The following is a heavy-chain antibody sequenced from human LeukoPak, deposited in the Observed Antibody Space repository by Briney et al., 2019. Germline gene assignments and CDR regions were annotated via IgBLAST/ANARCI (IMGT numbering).Heavy chain of an antibody. CDR2: IYYSGST. CDR3: ARAGMVSGSYPYYFDY. Sequence: SETLSLTCTVSGGSISSYYWSWIRQPPGKGLEGIGYIYYSGSTNYNPSPQSRVTISVDTSKNQFSLKLSSVTAADTAVYYGARAGMVSGSYPYYFDYWGQGTLVTVSS. J-gene: IGHJ4*02. D-gene: IGHD1-26*01. V-gene: IGHV4-59*01. CDR1: GGSISSYY.